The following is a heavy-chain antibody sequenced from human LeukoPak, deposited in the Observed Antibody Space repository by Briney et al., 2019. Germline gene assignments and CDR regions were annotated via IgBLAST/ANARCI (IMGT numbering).Heavy chain of an antibody. V-gene: IGHV4-34*01. CDR1: GGSFSGYY. CDR3: ARGSGSGTFT. D-gene: IGHD3-10*01. CDR2: INHSGST. Sequence: SETLSLTCAVYGGSFSGYYWSWIRQPPGKGLEWIGEINHSGSTNYNPSLKSRVTISLDTSKNQFSLKLSSVTAADTAVYYCARGSGSGTFTWGQGTLVTVSS. J-gene: IGHJ5*02.